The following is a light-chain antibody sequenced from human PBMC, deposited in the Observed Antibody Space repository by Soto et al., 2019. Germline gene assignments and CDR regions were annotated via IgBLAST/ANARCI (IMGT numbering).Light chain of an antibody. CDR1: SSNIGSNS. CDR3: AAWDDSLSGPV. J-gene: IGLJ3*02. CDR2: SNN. V-gene: IGLV1-47*02. Sequence: QSVLTQPPSASGTPGQRVSISCSGSSSNIGSNSVSWYRQLPGTAPKLLINSNNQRPSGVPDRFSGSKSGTSASLAISGLRSEDEANYYCAAWDDSLSGPVFGGGTKLTVL.